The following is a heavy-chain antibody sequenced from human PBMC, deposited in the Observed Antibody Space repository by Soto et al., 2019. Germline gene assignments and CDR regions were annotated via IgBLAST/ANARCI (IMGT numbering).Heavy chain of an antibody. V-gene: IGHV3-23*01. Sequence: HPGGSLRLSCAASGFPFSSYSMSWVRQAPGKGLEWVSAISGSGGSTYYADSVKGRFTISRDNSKNTLYLQMNSLRAEDTAVYYCASGAPRANTVTTAYWGQGTLVTVSS. CDR3: ASGAPRANTVTTAY. D-gene: IGHD4-17*01. J-gene: IGHJ4*02. CDR2: ISGSGGST. CDR1: GFPFSSYS.